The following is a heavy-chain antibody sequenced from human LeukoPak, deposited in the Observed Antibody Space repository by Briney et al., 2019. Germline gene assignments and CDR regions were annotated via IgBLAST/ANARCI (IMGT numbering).Heavy chain of an antibody. J-gene: IGHJ5*02. Sequence: GASVKVSCKASGYTFTSYGISWVRQAPGQGLEWMGWISAYNGNTNYAQKLQGRVTMTTDTSTSTAYMELRSLRSDDTAVYYCARDSCGGDCYVRWFDPWGQGTLVTVSS. D-gene: IGHD2-21*02. V-gene: IGHV1-18*01. CDR1: GYTFTSYG. CDR3: ARDSCGGDCYVRWFDP. CDR2: ISAYNGNT.